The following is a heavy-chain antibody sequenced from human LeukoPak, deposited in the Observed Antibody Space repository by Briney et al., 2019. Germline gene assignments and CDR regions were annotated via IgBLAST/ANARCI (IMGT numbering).Heavy chain of an antibody. Sequence: ASVKVSCKASGYTFTGYYMHWVRQAPGQGLEWMGRINPNSGGTNYAQKFQGRVTMTRDTSISTAYMELSRLGSDDTAVYYCAKREPRIAAAGLDYWGQGALVTVSS. CDR3: AKREPRIAAAGLDY. V-gene: IGHV1-2*06. CDR1: GYTFTGYY. D-gene: IGHD6-25*01. J-gene: IGHJ4*02. CDR2: INPNSGGT.